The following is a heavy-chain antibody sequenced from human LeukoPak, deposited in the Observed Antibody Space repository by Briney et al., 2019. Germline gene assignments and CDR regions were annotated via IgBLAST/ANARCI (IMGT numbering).Heavy chain of an antibody. Sequence: PGRSLRLSCAASGFTFDDYAMHWVRQAPGKGLEWVSGISWNSGSIDYADSVKGPLTISRDNAKNSLYLQMNSLRPEDTAFYYCAKGTGRYWTFFDYWGQGTLVTVSS. J-gene: IGHJ4*02. D-gene: IGHD1-26*01. CDR2: ISWNSGSI. CDR1: GFTFDDYA. V-gene: IGHV3-9*01. CDR3: AKGTGRYWTFFDY.